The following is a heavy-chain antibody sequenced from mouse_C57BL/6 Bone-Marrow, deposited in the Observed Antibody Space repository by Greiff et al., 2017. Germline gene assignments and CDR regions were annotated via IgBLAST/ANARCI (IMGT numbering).Heavy chain of an antibody. Sequence: VQLQQPGAELVRPGSSVKLSCKASGYTFTSYWMDWVKQRPGQGLEWIGNIYPSDSETHYNQKFKDKATLTVDKSSSTAYMQLSSLTSEDSAVYYCAGGGVDYDYAMDYWGQGTSVTVSS. V-gene: IGHV1-61*01. CDR1: GYTFTSYW. D-gene: IGHD2-4*01. J-gene: IGHJ4*01. CDR2: IYPSDSET. CDR3: AGGGVDYDYAMDY.